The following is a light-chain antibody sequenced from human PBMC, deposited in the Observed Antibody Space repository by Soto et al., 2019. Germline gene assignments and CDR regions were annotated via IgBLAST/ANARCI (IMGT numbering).Light chain of an antibody. V-gene: IGKV1-39*01. CDR2: AAS. CDR3: QQSYCTPRT. Sequence: DIQMTQSPSSLSASVGDRVTITCRASQSISSSLNWYQQKPGKAPKLLIYAASSLQSGVPSRFSGSGSVTDFTHTISSLQPEDFATYYCQQSYCTPRTFGQGTKVEIK. CDR1: QSISSS. J-gene: IGKJ1*01.